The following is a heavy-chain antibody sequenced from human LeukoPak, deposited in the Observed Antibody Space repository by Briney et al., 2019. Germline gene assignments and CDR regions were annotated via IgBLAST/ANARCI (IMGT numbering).Heavy chain of an antibody. J-gene: IGHJ4*02. CDR3: AREIWAGTDY. Sequence: GGSLRLPCAASGFTFSSYTMNWVRQAPGEGLEWLSYITSSSSTIYYADSVKGRFTISRDNAKNSLYLQMNSLRVEDTAVYYCAREIWAGTDYWGQGTLVTVSS. V-gene: IGHV3-48*04. D-gene: IGHD6-19*01. CDR2: ITSSSSTI. CDR1: GFTFSSYT.